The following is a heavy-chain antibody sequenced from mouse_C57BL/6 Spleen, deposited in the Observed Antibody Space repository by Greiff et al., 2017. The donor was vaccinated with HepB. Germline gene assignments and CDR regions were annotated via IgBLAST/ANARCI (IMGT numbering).Heavy chain of an antibody. J-gene: IGHJ1*03. CDR1: GFTFSSYA. CDR3: ARYYSNYGYFDV. Sequence: EVKLMESGGGLVKPGGSLKLSCAASGFTFSSYAMSWVRQTPEKRLEWVATISDGGSYTYYPDNVKGRFTISRDNAKNNLYLQMSHLKSEDTAMYYCARYYSNYGYFDVWGTGTTVTVSS. D-gene: IGHD2-5*01. CDR2: ISDGGSYT. V-gene: IGHV5-4*03.